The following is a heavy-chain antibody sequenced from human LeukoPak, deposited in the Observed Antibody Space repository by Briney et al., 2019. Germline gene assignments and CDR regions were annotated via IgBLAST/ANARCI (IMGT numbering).Heavy chain of an antibody. J-gene: IGHJ4*02. Sequence: GGSLRLSCATSGFPFSDFSMTWVRQAPGKGLEWISTTNSGGTNTYYAESVKGRFTISRDNSKNALYLHINSLRGDDTAVYYCARDARDDDYSLDYFDYWGQGSLVTVSS. CDR1: GFPFSDFS. CDR2: TNSGGTNT. CDR3: ARDARDDDYSLDYFDY. D-gene: IGHD5-12*01. V-gene: IGHV3-23*01.